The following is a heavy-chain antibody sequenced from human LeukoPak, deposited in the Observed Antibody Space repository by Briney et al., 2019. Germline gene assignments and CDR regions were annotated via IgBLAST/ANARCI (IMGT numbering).Heavy chain of an antibody. D-gene: IGHD5-18*01. CDR2: INHSGST. CDR3: ARGRVNGYQKAGYYFDY. J-gene: IGHJ4*02. CDR1: GGSFSGYY. V-gene: IGHV4-34*01. Sequence: SETLSLTCAVYGGSFSGYYWSWIRQPPGKGLEWIGEINHSGSTNYNPSLKSRVTISVDTSKNQFSLKLSSVTAADTAVYYCARGRVNGYQKAGYYFDYWGQGTLVTVSS.